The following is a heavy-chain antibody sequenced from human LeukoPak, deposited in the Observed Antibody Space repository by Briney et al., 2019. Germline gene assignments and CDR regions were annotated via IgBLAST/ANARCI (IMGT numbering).Heavy chain of an antibody. J-gene: IGHJ6*02. Sequence: ASVKVSCKASGYTFTGYYMHWARQAPGQGLEWMGWINPNSGGTNYAQKFQGRVTMTRDTSISTAYMELSRLRSDDTAVYYCARDTVTTFRYYYGMDVWGQGTTVTVSS. V-gene: IGHV1-2*02. CDR1: GYTFTGYY. CDR3: ARDTVTTFRYYYGMDV. CDR2: INPNSGGT. D-gene: IGHD4-17*01.